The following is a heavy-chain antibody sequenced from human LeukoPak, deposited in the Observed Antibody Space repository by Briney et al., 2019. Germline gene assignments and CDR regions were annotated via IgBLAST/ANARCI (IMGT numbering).Heavy chain of an antibody. CDR2: VSSIWGST. D-gene: IGHD2-8*01. CDR1: GFTFSRYV. J-gene: IGHJ3*02. CDR3: VKDGNGAFDI. Sequence: PGGALRLSCSASGFTFSRYVMLWVRQAPGKGLEYVSAVSSIWGSTYYADSVKGRFTLSRDNPKNTLYLQMIRLRPDDTAVYYCVKDGNGAFDIWGQGTGVTVSS. V-gene: IGHV3-64D*09.